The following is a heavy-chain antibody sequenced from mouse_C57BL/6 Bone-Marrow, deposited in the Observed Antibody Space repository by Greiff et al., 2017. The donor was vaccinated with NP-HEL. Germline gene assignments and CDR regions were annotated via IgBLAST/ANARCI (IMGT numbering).Heavy chain of an antibody. D-gene: IGHD1-3*01. V-gene: IGHV1-55*01. Sequence: QVQLQQPGAELVKPGASVKMSCKASGYTFTSYWITWVKQRPGQGLEWIGYIYPGSGSTNYNEKFKSKATLTVDTSSSTAYMQLSSLTSEDSAVYDGARSKKNKMVKAYWGQGTLVTVSA. CDR2: IYPGSGST. CDR1: GYTFTSYW. CDR3: ARSKKNKMVKAY. J-gene: IGHJ3*01.